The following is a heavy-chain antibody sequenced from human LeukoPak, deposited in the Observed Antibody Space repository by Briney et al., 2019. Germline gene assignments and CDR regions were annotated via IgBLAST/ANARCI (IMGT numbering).Heavy chain of an antibody. D-gene: IGHD3-10*01. J-gene: IGHJ3*02. CDR1: GGSISSYY. Sequence: SETLSPTCTVSGGSISSYYWSWIRQPPGKGLEWIGYIYYSGSTNYNPSLKSRVTISVDTSKNQFSLKLSSVTAADTAVYYCARENSGPDAFDIWGQGTMVTVSS. CDR3: ARENSGPDAFDI. V-gene: IGHV4-59*01. CDR2: IYYSGST.